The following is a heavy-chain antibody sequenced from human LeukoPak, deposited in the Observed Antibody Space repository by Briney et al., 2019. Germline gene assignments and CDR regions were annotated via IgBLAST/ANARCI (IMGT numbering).Heavy chain of an antibody. V-gene: IGHV6-1*01. Sequence: SQTLSLTCAISGDSVSSNSAAWNWIRQSPSRGLKWLGRTYYRSKWYNDYAVSVKSRITINPDTSKNQFSLQLNSVTPEDTAVYYCARAETWGYYDSSGYYDYWGQGTLVTVSS. J-gene: IGHJ4*02. D-gene: IGHD3-22*01. CDR3: ARAETWGYYDSSGYYDY. CDR1: GDSVSSNSAA. CDR2: TYYRSKWYN.